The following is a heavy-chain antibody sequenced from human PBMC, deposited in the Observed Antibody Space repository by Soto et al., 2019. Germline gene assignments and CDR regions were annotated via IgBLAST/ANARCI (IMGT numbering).Heavy chain of an antibody. V-gene: IGHV3-23*01. D-gene: IGHD3-16*01. Sequence: PGGSLRLSCGGSGFTFSSYAMSWVRQAPGKGLEWVSGVTGSGESAYYADSVKGRFSISRDNSKKTLYLQMESLRAEDTAVYFCAKDQWFYDNVWGSLRYPYYFDLWVQGTLVTVSS. CDR3: AKDQWFYDNVWGSLRYPYYFDL. J-gene: IGHJ4*02. CDR2: VTGSGESA. CDR1: GFTFSSYA.